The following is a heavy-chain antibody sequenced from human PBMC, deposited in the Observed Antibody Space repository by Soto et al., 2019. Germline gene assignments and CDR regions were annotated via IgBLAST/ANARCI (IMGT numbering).Heavy chain of an antibody. V-gene: IGHV1-69*01. Sequence: QVQLVQSGAEVRKSGSSVKVSCKAAGGTFSDYALSWVRQAPGQGLEWMGGIIPMFATTNYAQKFQGRVTSTAVDSATPAHMGLSSRKSEDTAAYYCARGRGIGFSSTWNIYWYYNMDVWGQGTTVTVSS. CDR1: GGTFSDYA. CDR3: ARGRGIGFSSTWNIYWYYNMDV. J-gene: IGHJ6*02. CDR2: IIPMFATT. D-gene: IGHD6-13*01.